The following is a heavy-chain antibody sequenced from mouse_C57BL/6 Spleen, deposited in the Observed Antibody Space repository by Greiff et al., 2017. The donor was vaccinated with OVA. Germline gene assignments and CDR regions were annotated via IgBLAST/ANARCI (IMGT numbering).Heavy chain of an antibody. D-gene: IGHD2-4*01. V-gene: IGHV1-85*01. CDR2: IYPRDGST. Sequence: QVQLQQSGPELVKPGASVKLSCKASGYTFTSYDINWVKQRPGQGLEWIGWIYPRDGSTKYNEKFNGKATLTVDTSSSTAYMELHSLTSEDSAVYFCARSGIYYDYDEYFDVWGTGTTVTVSS. CDR1: GYTFTSYD. CDR3: ARSGIYYDYDEYFDV. J-gene: IGHJ1*03.